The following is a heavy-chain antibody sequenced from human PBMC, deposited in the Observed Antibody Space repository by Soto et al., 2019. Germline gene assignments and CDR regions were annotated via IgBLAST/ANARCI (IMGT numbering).Heavy chain of an antibody. V-gene: IGHV3-21*04. CDR3: ATDPLYYEAGAFDI. Sequence: GGSLRLSCAASGFTFSSYSMNWVRRAPGKGLDGDAGISSRSSYIYYADSAKGRFTISRDNQQSALYLQMNSPRADVTAVYYCATDPLYYEAGAFDIWGQGTMVTVS. CDR2: ISSRSSYI. D-gene: IGHD3-22*01. J-gene: IGHJ3*02. CDR1: GFTFSSYS.